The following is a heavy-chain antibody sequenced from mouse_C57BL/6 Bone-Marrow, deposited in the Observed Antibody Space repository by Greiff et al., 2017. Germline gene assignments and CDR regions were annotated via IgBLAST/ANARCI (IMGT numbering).Heavy chain of an antibody. CDR2: ISYDGST. Sequence: ESGPGLVKPSQSLSLTCSVTGYSITSGYYWNWIRQFPGNKLEWMGYISYDGSTNYNPSLKNRIAITRDTSKNQFFLKLNSVTTEDTATYYCAGGATAPWYFDVWGTGTTVTVSS. CDR3: AGGATAPWYFDV. CDR1: GYSITSGYY. V-gene: IGHV3-6*01. D-gene: IGHD1-2*01. J-gene: IGHJ1*03.